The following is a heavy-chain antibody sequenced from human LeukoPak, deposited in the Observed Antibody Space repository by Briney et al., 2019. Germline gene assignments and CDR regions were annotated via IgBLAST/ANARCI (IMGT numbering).Heavy chain of an antibody. Sequence: PGGSLQLSCAASGFSFSNAWMYWVRQAPGKGLECVGRIKSKSDGGTTDSAAPVKGRFIISRDDSKNTLFLQMNGLKTEDTAVYYCTTDGAGRLGRGSPPYYFDYWGQGSLVTVSS. V-gene: IGHV3-15*01. D-gene: IGHD4/OR15-4a*01. CDR3: TTDGAGRLGRGSPPYYFDY. CDR1: GFSFSNAW. CDR2: IKSKSDGGTT. J-gene: IGHJ4*02.